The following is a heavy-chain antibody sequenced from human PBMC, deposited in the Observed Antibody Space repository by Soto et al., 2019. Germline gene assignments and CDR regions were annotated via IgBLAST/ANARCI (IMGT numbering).Heavy chain of an antibody. Sequence: SVKVSCKASGGTFSSYGFSWVRQAPGQGLEWMGGIIPILGTANYAQKFQGRVTIIADESTSTAYMELSSLRSEDTAVYYCARAQGDLEYDGNSWIANWFDPWGQGTLVTVSS. CDR3: ARAQGDLEYDGNSWIANWFDP. J-gene: IGHJ5*02. CDR1: GGTFSSYG. V-gene: IGHV1-69*13. D-gene: IGHD2-21*01. CDR2: IIPILGTA.